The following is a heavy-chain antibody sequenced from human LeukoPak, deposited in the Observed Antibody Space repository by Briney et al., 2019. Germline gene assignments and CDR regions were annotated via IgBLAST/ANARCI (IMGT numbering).Heavy chain of an antibody. D-gene: IGHD4-17*01. CDR3: AKGFYAGDYSTDYHFDY. CDR2: ISYDGSNK. V-gene: IGHV3-30*18. Sequence: PGGSLRLSCAASGFTFSSYGMHWVRQAPGKGLEWVAVISYDGSNKYYADSVKGRFTISRDNSKNTLYLQMNSLRAEDTAVYYCAKGFYAGDYSTDYHFDYWGQGTLATVSS. J-gene: IGHJ4*02. CDR1: GFTFSSYG.